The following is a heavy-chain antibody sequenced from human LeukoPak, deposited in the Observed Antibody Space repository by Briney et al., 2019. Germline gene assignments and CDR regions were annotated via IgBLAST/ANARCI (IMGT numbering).Heavy chain of an antibody. CDR2: IRYDGSNK. CDR3: AKGALVRTPHYYYYMDV. Sequence: PGGSLRLSCAASGFTFSSYGMHWVRQAPGKGLEWVAFIRYDGSNKYYADSVKGRFTISRDNSKNTLYLQMNSLRAEDTAVYYCAKGALVRTPHYYYYMDVWGKGTTVTASS. V-gene: IGHV3-30*02. D-gene: IGHD6-6*01. CDR1: GFTFSSYG. J-gene: IGHJ6*03.